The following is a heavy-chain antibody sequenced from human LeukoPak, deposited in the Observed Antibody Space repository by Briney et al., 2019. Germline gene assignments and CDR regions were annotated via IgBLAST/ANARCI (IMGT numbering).Heavy chain of an antibody. J-gene: IGHJ5*02. D-gene: IGHD3-10*01. Sequence: GESLKISCKGSGYSFTTYWIGWVRQMPGKGLEWMGIIYPGDSDTRYSPSFQGQVTISADKSISTAYLQWSSLKASDTAMYYCARRGGLYGSGSYRFDPWGQGTLVTVSS. V-gene: IGHV5-51*01. CDR2: IYPGDSDT. CDR3: ARRGGLYGSGSYRFDP. CDR1: GYSFTTYW.